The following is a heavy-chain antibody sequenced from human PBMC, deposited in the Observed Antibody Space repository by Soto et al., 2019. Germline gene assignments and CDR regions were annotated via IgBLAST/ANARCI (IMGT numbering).Heavy chain of an antibody. CDR3: AREERGFGDDFWSGYLMPDDAFDI. J-gene: IGHJ3*02. CDR1: GYTFTSYG. Sequence: ASVKVSCKASGYTFTSYGISWVRQAPGQGLEWMGWISAYNGNTNYAQKLQGRVTMTTDTSTSTAYMELRSLRSDDTAVYYCAREERGFGDDFWSGYLMPDDAFDIWGQGTMVTVSS. CDR2: ISAYNGNT. D-gene: IGHD3-3*01. V-gene: IGHV1-18*01.